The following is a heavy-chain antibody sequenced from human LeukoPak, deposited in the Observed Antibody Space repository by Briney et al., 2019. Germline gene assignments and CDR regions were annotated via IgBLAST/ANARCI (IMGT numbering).Heavy chain of an antibody. CDR2: ISAYNGNT. D-gene: IGHD2-15*01. J-gene: IGHJ4*02. CDR1: GYTFTSFV. Sequence: ASVKVSCKASGYTFTSFVISWVRQAPGQGLECMGWISAYNGNTNYAQKFQGRVTMTTDTSTSTAYMEMRSLRSDDTAVYYCARCSGHNCSFSSADYWGQGTLVTVSS. CDR3: ARCSGHNCSFSSADY. V-gene: IGHV1-18*01.